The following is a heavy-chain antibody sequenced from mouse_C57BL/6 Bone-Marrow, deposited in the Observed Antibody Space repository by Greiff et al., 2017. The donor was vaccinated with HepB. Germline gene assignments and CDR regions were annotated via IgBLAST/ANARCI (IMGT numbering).Heavy chain of an antibody. CDR2: INPNNGGT. CDR1: GYTFTDYY. D-gene: IGHD2-5*01. Sequence: VQLQQSGPELVKPGASVKISCKASGYTFTDYYMNWVKQSHGKSLEWIGDINPNNGGTSYNQKFKGKATLTVDKSSSTAYMELRGLTSEDSAVYYCAAYSNYSAWFAYWGQGTLVTVSA. J-gene: IGHJ3*01. V-gene: IGHV1-26*01. CDR3: AAYSNYSAWFAY.